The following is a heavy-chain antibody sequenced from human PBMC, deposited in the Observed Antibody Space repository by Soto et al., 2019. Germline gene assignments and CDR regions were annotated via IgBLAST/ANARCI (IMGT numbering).Heavy chain of an antibody. Sequence: GSLRLSCATSGFRFTSYSMNWVRQAPGEGLEWVSAIRSSNGNTYYTDSVKGRFTISRDIAKNSLYLQMIGLRAEDTAVYYCARSTSLGGMDVWGQGTTVTVPS. CDR3: ARSTSLGGMDV. V-gene: IGHV3-21*01. J-gene: IGHJ6*02. CDR2: IRSSNGNT. CDR1: GFRFTSYS. D-gene: IGHD1-1*01.